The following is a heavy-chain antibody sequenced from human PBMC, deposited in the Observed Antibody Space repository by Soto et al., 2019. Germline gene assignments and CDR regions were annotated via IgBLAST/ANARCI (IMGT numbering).Heavy chain of an antibody. D-gene: IGHD3-10*01. V-gene: IGHV3-74*01. CDR3: ARGVRGHYGFDV. J-gene: IGHJ3*01. CDR1: GFTFSDCW. CDR2: IKFDGSSA. Sequence: EVQLVESGGGLVQPGESLRLSCAASGFTFSDCWIHWVRQAPGKGLVWVSRIKFDGSSANYADSVKGRFTISRDNAKDTVYLQMNSLGAEDTAVYYCARGVRGHYGFDVWGQGTMVTVSS.